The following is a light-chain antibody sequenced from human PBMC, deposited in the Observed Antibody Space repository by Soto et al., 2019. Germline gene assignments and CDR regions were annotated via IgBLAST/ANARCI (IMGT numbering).Light chain of an antibody. Sequence: DIQVTQSAPSLSASVGDRLTITCRTSQDITNHLNWYQQKPGKAPKLLIYDASNLETGVPSRFSGSGSGTDFTFTINSLQPEDIATYYCQHYHNLPYSFGQGTKVDI. CDR1: QDITNH. J-gene: IGKJ2*03. V-gene: IGKV1-33*01. CDR3: QHYHNLPYS. CDR2: DAS.